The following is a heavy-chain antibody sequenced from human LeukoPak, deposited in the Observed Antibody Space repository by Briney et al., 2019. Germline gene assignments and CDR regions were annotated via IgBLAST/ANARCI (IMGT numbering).Heavy chain of an antibody. CDR3: ARGRYDSSGYYDAFDI. Sequence: PSGTLSLTCNVSGGSISNYYWSWIRQPPGKGLEWIGYVSYTGNTNYNPSLKSRVTISVDTSKNQFSLKLSSVTAADTAVYYCARGRYDSSGYYDAFDIWGQGTMVTVSS. J-gene: IGHJ3*02. D-gene: IGHD3-22*01. CDR2: VSYTGNT. V-gene: IGHV4-59*01. CDR1: GGSISNYY.